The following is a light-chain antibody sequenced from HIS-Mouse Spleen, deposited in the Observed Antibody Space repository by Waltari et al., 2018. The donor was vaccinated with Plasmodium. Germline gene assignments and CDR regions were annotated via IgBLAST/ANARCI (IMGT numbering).Light chain of an antibody. V-gene: IGKV3-15*01. CDR1: QSVSSN. CDR2: GAS. Sequence: EIVMTQSPATLSVSPGERATLSCRASQSVSSNLTWYQKKPGQAPRLLIYGASTRATGIPARFSCSGSGAEFTLTISSLQSEDFAVYYCQQYNNWSFTFGPGTKVDIK. CDR3: QQYNNWSFT. J-gene: IGKJ3*01.